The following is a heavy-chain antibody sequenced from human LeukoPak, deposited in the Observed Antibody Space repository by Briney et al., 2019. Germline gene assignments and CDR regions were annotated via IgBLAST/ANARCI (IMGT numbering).Heavy chain of an antibody. D-gene: IGHD1-26*01. CDR2: INERATII. V-gene: IGHV3-74*01. Sequence: GGSLRLSCAASGFTFSNYWMHWVRQAPGKGLEWVSRINERATIISYADSVKGRFTVSRDNSRNTLYLPMNSLRAEDTAVYYCVKDRGGSPFYGMDVWGQGTTVTVSS. CDR1: GFTFSNYW. J-gene: IGHJ6*02. CDR3: VKDRGGSPFYGMDV.